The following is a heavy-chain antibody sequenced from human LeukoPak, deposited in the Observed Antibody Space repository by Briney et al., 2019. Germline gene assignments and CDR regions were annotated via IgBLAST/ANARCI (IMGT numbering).Heavy chain of an antibody. D-gene: IGHD3-9*01. J-gene: IGHJ3*02. V-gene: IGHV4-31*03. CDR3: ARGGTGYSQTDAFDI. Sequence: SETLSLTCTVSGGSISSGGYYWSWIRQHPGKGLEWIGYIYYSGSTYYNPSLKSRVTISVDTSKNQFSLKLSSVTAADTAVYYCARGGTGYSQTDAFDIWGQGTMVTVSP. CDR1: GGSISSGGYY. CDR2: IYYSGST.